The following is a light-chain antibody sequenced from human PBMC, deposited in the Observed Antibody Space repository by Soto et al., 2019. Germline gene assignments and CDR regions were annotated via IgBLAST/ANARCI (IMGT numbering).Light chain of an antibody. CDR3: QQYNTWPRT. CDR2: GAS. V-gene: IGKV3-15*01. CDR1: QSVSTN. Sequence: EIVMTQSPATLSVPPGERATLSCRASQSVSTNFAWYQQKPGQAPRXLIYGASTRATAVPARFTASGSGTEFTLTISSLQSEDCAVYDGQQYNTWPRTFGQGTKVDIK. J-gene: IGKJ1*01.